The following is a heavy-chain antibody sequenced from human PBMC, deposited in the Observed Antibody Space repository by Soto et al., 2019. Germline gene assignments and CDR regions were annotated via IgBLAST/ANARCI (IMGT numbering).Heavy chain of an antibody. J-gene: IGHJ4*02. CDR3: ARVTRGVRQYYFDY. CDR2: IYSGSRT. D-gene: IGHD3-10*01. Sequence: EVQLVESGGGLIQPGGSLRLSCAASGFTVSSNYMSWVRQAPGKGLEWVSIIYSGSRTYYADSVKGRFTISRDSSKKTLHLQMNSLRAEDTAVYYCARVTRGVRQYYFDYWGQGTLVTVSS. CDR1: GFTVSSNY. V-gene: IGHV3-53*01.